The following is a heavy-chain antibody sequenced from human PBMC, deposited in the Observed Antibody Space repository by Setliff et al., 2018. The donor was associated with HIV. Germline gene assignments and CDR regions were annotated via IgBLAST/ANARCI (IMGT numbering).Heavy chain of an antibody. CDR1: GGSISSGSYY. V-gene: IGHV4-61*02. J-gene: IGHJ4*02. CDR3: AREGGLDYYDSSGHYSY. Sequence: SETLSLTCTVSGGSISSGSYYWSWIRQPAGKGLEWIGRIHTSGNTNYSPSLKSRVTISVDTSKNRFSLKLSSVTAADTAVYYCAREGGLDYYDSSGHYSYWGQGTLVTVSS. CDR2: IHTSGNT. D-gene: IGHD3-22*01.